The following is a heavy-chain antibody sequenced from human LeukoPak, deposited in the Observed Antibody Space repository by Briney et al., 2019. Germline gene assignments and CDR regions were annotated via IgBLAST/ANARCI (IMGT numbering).Heavy chain of an antibody. CDR1: GGSISSGGYS. CDR3: ARGRGRLYYDSSGYYYGGPRKENAFDI. V-gene: IGHV4-30-2*01. J-gene: IGHJ3*02. D-gene: IGHD3-22*01. CDR2: IYHSGST. Sequence: SETLSLTCAVSGGSISSGGYSWSWIRQPPGKGLEWIGYIYHSGSTYYNPSLKSRVTISVDTSKNQFSLKLSSVTAADTAVYYCARGRGRLYYDSSGYYYGGPRKENAFDIWGQGTMVTVSS.